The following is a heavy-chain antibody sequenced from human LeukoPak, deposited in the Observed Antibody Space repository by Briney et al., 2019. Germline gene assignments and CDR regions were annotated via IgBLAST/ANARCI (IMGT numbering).Heavy chain of an antibody. J-gene: IGHJ4*02. CDR2: ISRNSGGT. CDR3: ARADLSPTYDYVWGSYRYGYFDY. Sequence: GASVKVSCKASGYTFTGYYMHWVRQAPGQGLEWMGWISRNSGGTNYAQKFQGRVTMTRDTSISTVYMELSSLRSGDTAVYYCARADLSPTYDYVWGSYRYGYFDYWGQGTLVTVSS. CDR1: GYTFTGYY. V-gene: IGHV1-2*02. D-gene: IGHD3-16*02.